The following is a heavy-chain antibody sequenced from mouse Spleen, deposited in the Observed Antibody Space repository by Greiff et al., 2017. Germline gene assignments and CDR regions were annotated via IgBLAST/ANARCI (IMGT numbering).Heavy chain of an antibody. V-gene: IGHV1-64*01. D-gene: IGHD1-1*01. Sequence: VQLQQPGAELVKPGASVKLSCKASGYTFTSYWMHWVKQRPGQGLEWIGMIHPNSGSTNYNEKFKSKATLTVDKSSSTAYMQLSSLTSEDSAVYYCARPRGNYAMDYWGQGTSVTVSS. CDR2: IHPNSGST. CDR1: GYTFTSYW. CDR3: ARPRGNYAMDY. J-gene: IGHJ4*01.